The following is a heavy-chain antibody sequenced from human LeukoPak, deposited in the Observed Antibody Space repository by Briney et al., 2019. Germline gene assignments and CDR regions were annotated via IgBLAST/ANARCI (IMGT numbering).Heavy chain of an antibody. D-gene: IGHD3-22*01. CDR3: ARGHRNYDSSGYLRVDAFDI. CDR2: IYYSGST. CDR1: GGSINSYY. J-gene: IGHJ3*02. V-gene: IGHV4-59*06. Sequence: SETLSLTCSVSGGSINSYYWSWIRQHPGKGLEWIGYIYYSGSTYYNPSLKSRVTISVDTSKNQFSLKLSSVTVADTAVYYCARGHRNYDSSGYLRVDAFDIWGQGTMVTVSS.